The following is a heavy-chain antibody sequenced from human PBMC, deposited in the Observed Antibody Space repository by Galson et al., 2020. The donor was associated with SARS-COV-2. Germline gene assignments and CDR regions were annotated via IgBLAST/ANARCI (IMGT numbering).Heavy chain of an antibody. CDR1: GGSLKTVRFY. CDR3: ASDAWSMSTGYGDYTFHH. Sequence: SETLSLTCNVSGGSLKTVRFYWGWIRQPPGKGLEWIGSIYYNGNTYYNPSLKSRTTISLDTSKNQLSLKLRSVTASDTAMYYCASDAWSMSTGYGDYTFHHWGQGNLVNVFS. J-gene: IGHJ1*01. CDR2: IYYNGNT. V-gene: IGHV4-39*07. D-gene: IGHD4-17*01.